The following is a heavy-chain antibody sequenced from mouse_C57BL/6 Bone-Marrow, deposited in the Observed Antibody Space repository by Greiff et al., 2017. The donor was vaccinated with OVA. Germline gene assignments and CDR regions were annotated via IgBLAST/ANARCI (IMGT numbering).Heavy chain of an antibody. CDR1: GYTFTDYY. CDR3: GGSITRFAY. J-gene: IGHJ3*01. CDR2: INPYNGGT. V-gene: IGHV1-19*01. Sequence: EVKLMESGPVLVKPGASVKMSCKASGYTFTDYYMNWVKQSHGKSLEWIGVINPYNGGTSYNQKFKGKATLTVDKSSSTAYMELNSLTSEDSAVYYCGGSITRFAYWGQGTLVTVSA. D-gene: IGHD1-2*01.